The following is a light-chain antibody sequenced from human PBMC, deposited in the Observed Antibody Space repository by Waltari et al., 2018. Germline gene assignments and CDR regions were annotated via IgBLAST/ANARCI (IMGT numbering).Light chain of an antibody. CDR1: QGISSY. V-gene: IGKV1D-16*01. J-gene: IGKJ5*01. CDR3: QQYNFYPIT. CDR2: AAS. Sequence: DIQMTQSPSSLSASVGDRVTITGRADQGISSYLVWYQQKPEKAPKSLIIAASNLESGVPSRFSGSGSGTEFTLTITGLQPEDFATYYCQQYNFYPITFGQGTRLDIK.